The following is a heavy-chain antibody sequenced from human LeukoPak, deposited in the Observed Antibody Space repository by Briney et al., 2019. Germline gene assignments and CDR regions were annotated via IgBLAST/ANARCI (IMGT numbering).Heavy chain of an antibody. V-gene: IGHV1-69*06. J-gene: IGHJ4*02. D-gene: IGHD5-24*01. CDR2: IIPIFPTA. CDR3: AVGDGYNWEVAY. Sequence: SVKVSCKASGGTFNTYTINWVRQAPGQGLEWMGGIIPIFPTANYAQKFQGRVTITADKSTSTTYMELNSLRSEDTAVYYCAVGDGYNWEVAYWGQGTLVTVSS. CDR1: GGTFNTYT.